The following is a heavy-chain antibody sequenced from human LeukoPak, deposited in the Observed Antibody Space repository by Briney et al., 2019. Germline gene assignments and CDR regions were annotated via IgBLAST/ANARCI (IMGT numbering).Heavy chain of an antibody. CDR2: IYYSGST. Sequence: SETLSLTCTVSGGSISSDYWSWIRQPPGKGLEWIGYIYYSGSTNYNPSLKSRVTISVDTSKNQFSLKLSSVTAADTAVYYCARGYYDSSGYYLLMDWGQGTLVTVSS. D-gene: IGHD3-22*01. CDR1: GGSISSDY. V-gene: IGHV4-59*01. CDR3: ARGYYDSSGYYLLMD. J-gene: IGHJ4*02.